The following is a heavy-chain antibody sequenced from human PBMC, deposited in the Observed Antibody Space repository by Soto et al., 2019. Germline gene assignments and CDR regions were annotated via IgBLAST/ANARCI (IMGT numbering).Heavy chain of an antibody. J-gene: IGHJ5*02. D-gene: IGHD6-13*01. V-gene: IGHV3-33*01. CDR3: ARGRTRYSSSWQNWFDP. CDR2: IWYDGSNK. CDR1: GFTFSSYG. Sequence: QVQLVESGGGVVQPGRSLRLSCAASGFTFSSYGMHWVRQAPGKGLEWVAVIWYDGSNKYYADSVKGRFTISRDNSKNTLYLQMNRLRAEDTAVYYCARGRTRYSSSWQNWFDPWGQGTLVTVSS.